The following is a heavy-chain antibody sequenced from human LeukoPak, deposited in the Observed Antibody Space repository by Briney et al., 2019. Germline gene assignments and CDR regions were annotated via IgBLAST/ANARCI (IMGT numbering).Heavy chain of an antibody. CDR3: ARAIYCSGGSCYSSQYFDL. D-gene: IGHD2-15*01. Sequence: SETLSLTCTVSGGSISSYYWSWIRQPPGKGLEWIGYIYYSGSTNYNPSLKSRVTISVDTSKNQFSLKLSSVTAADTAVYFCARAIYCSGGSCYSSQYFDLWGRGALVTVSS. CDR2: IYYSGST. V-gene: IGHV4-59*08. CDR1: GGSISSYY. J-gene: IGHJ2*01.